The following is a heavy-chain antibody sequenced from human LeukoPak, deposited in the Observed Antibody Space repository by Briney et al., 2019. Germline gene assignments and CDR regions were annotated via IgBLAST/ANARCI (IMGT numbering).Heavy chain of an antibody. Sequence: PSETLSLTCAVYGGSFSGYYWSWIRQPPGKGLEWIGEINHSGSTNYNPSLKSRVTISADTSKNQFSLKLSSVTAADTAVYYCARGPYYYYYMDVWGKGTTVTVSS. V-gene: IGHV4-34*01. CDR3: ARGPYYYYYMDV. CDR1: GGSFSGYY. J-gene: IGHJ6*03. CDR2: INHSGST.